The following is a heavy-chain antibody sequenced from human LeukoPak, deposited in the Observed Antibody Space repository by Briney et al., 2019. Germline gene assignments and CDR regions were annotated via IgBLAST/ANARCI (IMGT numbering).Heavy chain of an antibody. Sequence: SETLSLTCAVSGYSISSGYYWGWIRQPPGKGLEWIGSIYHSGSTYYNPSLKSRVTISVDTSKNQFSLKLSSVTAADTAVYYCARSRDGYPHFDYWGQGTLVTVSS. CDR3: ARSRDGYPHFDY. V-gene: IGHV4-38-2*01. J-gene: IGHJ4*02. CDR1: GYSISSGYY. CDR2: IYHSGST. D-gene: IGHD5-24*01.